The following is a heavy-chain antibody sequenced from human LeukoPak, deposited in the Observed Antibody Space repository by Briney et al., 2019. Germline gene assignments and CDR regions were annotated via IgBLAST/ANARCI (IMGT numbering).Heavy chain of an antibody. D-gene: IGHD3-10*01. V-gene: IGHV1-2*02. CDR1: GYAFTSYY. J-gene: IGHJ4*02. CDR3: ARGGALWFGELLFPSFDY. CDR2: VNPNSGDT. Sequence: ASVMVSCKASGYAFTSYYIQWVRQAPGQGLECMGWVNPNSGDTHFARNFQDTVTMTRDTSITTVYMSLTRLTSADTAVYYCARGGALWFGELLFPSFDYWGQGTLVTVSS.